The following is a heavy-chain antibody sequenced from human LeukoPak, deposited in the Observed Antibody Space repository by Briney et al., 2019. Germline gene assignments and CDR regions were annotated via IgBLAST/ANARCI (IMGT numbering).Heavy chain of an antibody. CDR2: IYYSGSS. CDR3: AKSGKMKGIRLVVVITLNYYFDY. CDR1: GGSISSSGYY. D-gene: IGHD3-22*01. V-gene: IGHV4-39*07. Sequence: PSETLSLTCAVSGGSISSSGYYWGWIRQPPGKGLEWIGSIYYSGSSYYNPSLKSRVTISVDTSKNQFSLKLSSVTAADTAVYYCAKSGKMKGIRLVVVITLNYYFDYWGQGTLVTVSS. J-gene: IGHJ4*02.